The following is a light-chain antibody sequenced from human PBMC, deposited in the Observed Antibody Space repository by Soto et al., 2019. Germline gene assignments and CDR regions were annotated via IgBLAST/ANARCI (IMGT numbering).Light chain of an antibody. J-gene: IGKJ4*01. CDR3: LQRSNWPPLT. CDR2: ATS. Sequence: EIVMTQSPATLSVSPGERATLSCRASQSINGNLAWYQRKPGQAPRLLMYATSVRATGIPARFSGSGSGTEYTLTISSLQSEDFAVFYCLQRSNWPPLTFGGGTKVEIK. V-gene: IGKV3-15*01. CDR1: QSINGN.